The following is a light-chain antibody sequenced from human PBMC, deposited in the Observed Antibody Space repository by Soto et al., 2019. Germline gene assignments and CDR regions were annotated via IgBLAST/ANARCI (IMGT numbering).Light chain of an antibody. CDR3: SAYAGSNNLEV. V-gene: IGLV2-8*01. CDR1: RSDVGDYNY. J-gene: IGLJ2*01. CDR2: EVN. Sequence: QSALTQPPSASGSPGQSVTISCTGTRSDVGDYNYVSWYQQHPGKAPKLITYEVNKPPSGFPDRFSCSKSGNTGSLSVSGLQADDEADYYCSAYAGSNNLEVFGGGTKLTVL.